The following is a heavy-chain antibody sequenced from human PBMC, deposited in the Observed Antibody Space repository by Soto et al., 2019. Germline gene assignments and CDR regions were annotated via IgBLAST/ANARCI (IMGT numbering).Heavy chain of an antibody. D-gene: IGHD6-25*01. CDR2: INHSGST. Sequence: SVTLSLTCSGSGGVFRGDYWSRIREPPGKGLEWIGEINHSGSTNYNPSLKRRVTISVATSKNQFSMNVSSVTAADTAVYYCARAAIRIAANIGNYFXHFGQENVVXLS. CDR1: GGVFRGDY. CDR3: ARAAIRIAANIGNYFXH. V-gene: IGHV4-34*01. J-gene: IGHJ4*02.